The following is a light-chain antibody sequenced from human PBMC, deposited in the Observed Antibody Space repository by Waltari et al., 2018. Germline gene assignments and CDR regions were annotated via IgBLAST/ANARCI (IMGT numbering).Light chain of an antibody. CDR2: AAS. V-gene: IGKV1-39*01. CDR1: QSISSY. J-gene: IGKJ4*01. CDR3: QQSYSTPPVT. Sequence: DNQMTQSPSFLSASVGNRVTLNCRASQSISSYLNWYQQKPGKAPKLLIYAASSLQSGVPSRFSGSGSGTDFTLTISSLQPEDFATYYCQQSYSTPPVTFGGGTKVEIK.